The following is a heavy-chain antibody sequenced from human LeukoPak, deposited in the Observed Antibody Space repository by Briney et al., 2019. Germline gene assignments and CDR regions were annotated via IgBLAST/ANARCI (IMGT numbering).Heavy chain of an antibody. D-gene: IGHD3-22*01. CDR2: ISYDGSNK. Sequence: ISYDGSNKYYADSVKGRFTISRDNSKNTLYLQMNSLRAEDTAVYYCAKVFYDSSGHDGFDPWGQGTLVTVSS. J-gene: IGHJ5*02. V-gene: IGHV3-30*18. CDR3: AKVFYDSSGHDGFDP.